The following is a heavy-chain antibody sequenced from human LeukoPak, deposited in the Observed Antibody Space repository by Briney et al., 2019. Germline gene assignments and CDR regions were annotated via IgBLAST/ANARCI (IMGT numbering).Heavy chain of an antibody. Sequence: PGRSLRLSCAASGFTFSSYGMHWVRQAPGKGLEWVAVIWYDGSNKYYADSVKGRFTISRDNSKNTLYLHMNSLRAEDTAVYYCARETTVTTGYFDYWGQGTLVTVSS. V-gene: IGHV3-33*01. CDR1: GFTFSSYG. D-gene: IGHD4-17*01. J-gene: IGHJ4*02. CDR2: IWYDGSNK. CDR3: ARETTVTTGYFDY.